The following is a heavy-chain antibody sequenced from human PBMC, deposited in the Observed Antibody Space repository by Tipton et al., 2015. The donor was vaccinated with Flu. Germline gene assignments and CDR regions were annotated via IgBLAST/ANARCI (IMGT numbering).Heavy chain of an antibody. Sequence: TLSLTCSVSGDSVGSDYFWGWIRQSPGMGLEWIGNVHQTGNTYYNPSLRSRVTIAIDRPKNQLSLKLASVTAADTAVYYCARRDYSNYVSDPKSWFDPWGQGTLVTISS. CDR2: VHQTGNT. CDR3: ARRDYSNYVSDPKSWFDP. J-gene: IGHJ5*02. CDR1: GDSVGSDYF. V-gene: IGHV4-38-2*01. D-gene: IGHD4-11*01.